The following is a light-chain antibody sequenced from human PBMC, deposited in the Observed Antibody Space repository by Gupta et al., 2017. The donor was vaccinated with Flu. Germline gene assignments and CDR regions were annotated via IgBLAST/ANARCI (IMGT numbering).Light chain of an antibody. V-gene: IGLV1-40*01. J-gene: IGLJ2*01. CDR2: GNS. CDR3: QSYDISLSGHGV. Sequence: QSVLTQPPPLSRAPGQTVSISCTGISSTIGAGYDVHWYQQRPGTAPKHLIYGNSNRRSGGPDRVSGSKSGTSDSLAITGLQAEKEADYYCQSYDISLSGHGVFGGGTSLPVL. CDR1: SSTIGAGYD.